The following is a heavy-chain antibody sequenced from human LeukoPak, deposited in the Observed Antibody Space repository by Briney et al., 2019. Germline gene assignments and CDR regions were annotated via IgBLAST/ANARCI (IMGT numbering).Heavy chain of an antibody. CDR3: TTLRDCSSTSCFEDV. D-gene: IGHD2-2*01. CDR2: IKNKTDGGTT. V-gene: IGHV3-15*01. CDR1: GFIFSSAW. Sequence: GGSLRLSCAASGFIFSSAWMTWVRQAPGKGLEWVGHIKNKTDGGTTDYAAPVKGRFTISRDDSKNTLYLQMNSLKTEDTAVYYCTTLRDCSSTSCFEDVWGQGTTVTVSS. J-gene: IGHJ6*02.